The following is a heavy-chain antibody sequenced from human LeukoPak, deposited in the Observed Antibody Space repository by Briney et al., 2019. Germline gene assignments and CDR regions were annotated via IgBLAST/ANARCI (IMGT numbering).Heavy chain of an antibody. J-gene: IGHJ4*02. Sequence: GGSLRLSCAASGFTFSSYAMHWVRQAPGKGLEWVAVISYDGSNKYYADSVKGRFTISRDNSKNTLYRQMNSLRAEDTAVYYCARDPLIVVVPAAPDYWGQGTLVTVSS. CDR1: GFTFSSYA. CDR2: ISYDGSNK. D-gene: IGHD2-2*01. CDR3: ARDPLIVVVPAAPDY. V-gene: IGHV3-30-3*01.